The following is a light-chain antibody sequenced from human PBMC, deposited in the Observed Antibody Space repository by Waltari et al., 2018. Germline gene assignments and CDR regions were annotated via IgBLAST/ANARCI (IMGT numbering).Light chain of an antibody. CDR3: QQYGSSPKT. CDR1: QSVSSSY. Sequence: ELVLPQSPGPLSLSPGERATLSCRASQSVSSSYLAWYQQKPGQAPRLLIYGASSRATGIPDRFSGSGSGTDFTLTISRLEPEDFAVYYCQQYGSSPKTFGQGTKLEIK. CDR2: GAS. V-gene: IGKV3-20*01. J-gene: IGKJ2*01.